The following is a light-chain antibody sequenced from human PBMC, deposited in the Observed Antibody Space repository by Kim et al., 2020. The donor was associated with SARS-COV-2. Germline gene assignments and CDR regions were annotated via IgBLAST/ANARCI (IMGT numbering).Light chain of an antibody. CDR2: RNI. J-gene: IGLJ3*02. V-gene: IGLV1-47*01. CDR3: SSWDDSVTGWV. Sequence: GQSVTFSCSGSPSNIGDNFVYWYQQLPGLAPKLLIYRNIHRPSGVPDRFSASKSGTSASLSISGLRSEDETDYYCSSWDDSVTGWVFGGGTQLTVL. CDR1: PSNIGDNF.